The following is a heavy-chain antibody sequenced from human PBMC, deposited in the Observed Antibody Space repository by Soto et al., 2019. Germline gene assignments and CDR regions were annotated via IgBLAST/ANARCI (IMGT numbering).Heavy chain of an antibody. Sequence: QVQLVESGGGVVQPGRSLRLSCAASGFTFSSYAMHWVRQAPGKGLEWVAVISYDGSNKYYADSVKGRFTISRDNSKNTLYLQMNSLRAEDTAVYYCARVELGLFDYWGQGTLVTVSS. V-gene: IGHV3-30-3*01. J-gene: IGHJ4*02. CDR1: GFTFSSYA. CDR3: ARVELGLFDY. D-gene: IGHD1-7*01. CDR2: ISYDGSNK.